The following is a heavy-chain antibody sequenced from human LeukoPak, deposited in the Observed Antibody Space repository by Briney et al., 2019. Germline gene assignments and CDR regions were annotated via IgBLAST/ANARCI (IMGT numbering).Heavy chain of an antibody. V-gene: IGHV1-2*02. J-gene: IGHJ6*03. D-gene: IGHD3-22*01. CDR2: INPNSGGT. Sequence: ASVKVSCKASGYTFTGYYMHWVRQAPGQGLEWMGWINPNSGGTNYAQKFQGRVTMTRDTSISTAYMELSRLRSDDTAVYYCASSTPIRYDSSGYRRVHYMDVWGKGTTVTVSS. CDR1: GYTFTGYY. CDR3: ASSTPIRYDSSGYRRVHYMDV.